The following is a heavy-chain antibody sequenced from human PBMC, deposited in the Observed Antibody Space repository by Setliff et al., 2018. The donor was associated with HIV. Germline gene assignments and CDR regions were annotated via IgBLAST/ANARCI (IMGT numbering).Heavy chain of an antibody. V-gene: IGHV1-2*02. CDR1: GYSFTDHY. D-gene: IGHD5-12*01. CDR3: ARGGYDFRGLDY. CDR2: INPNSGYS. J-gene: IGHJ4*02. Sequence: VKVSCKTSGYSFTDHYIHWVRQAPGQGLEWMGWINPNSGYSTSAQKFQGRVLMSRDTSINTAYMELTRLRSDDTAVFYCARGGYDFRGLDYWGQGTLVTVSS.